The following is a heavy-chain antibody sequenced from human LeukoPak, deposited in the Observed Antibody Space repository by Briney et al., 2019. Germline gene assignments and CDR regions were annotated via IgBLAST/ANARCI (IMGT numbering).Heavy chain of an antibody. J-gene: IGHJ4*02. CDR1: GFTFSSYA. CDR2: ISGSGDST. CDR3: AKDTFIMITFGGVIVEPRDDY. D-gene: IGHD3-16*02. Sequence: GGSLRLSCAAPGFTFSSYAMSWVRQAPGKGLEWVSAISGSGDSTYYADSVKGRFTISRDNSKNTLYLQMNSLRAEDTAVYYCAKDTFIMITFGGVIVEPRDDYWGQGTLVTVSS. V-gene: IGHV3-23*01.